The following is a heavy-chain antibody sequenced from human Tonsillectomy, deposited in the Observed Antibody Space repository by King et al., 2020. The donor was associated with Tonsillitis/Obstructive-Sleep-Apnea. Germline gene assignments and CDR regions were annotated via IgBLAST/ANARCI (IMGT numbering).Heavy chain of an antibody. Sequence: VTLKESGPALVKPTQTLTLTCTFSGFSLSTSGMCVSWIRQPPGKALEWLARIDWDDDKYYSTSLKTRLTISKDTSKNQVVLTMTNMDPVDTATYYCARMLAVAGTERAYYFDYWGQGTLVTVSS. CDR3: ARMLAVAGTERAYYFDY. CDR2: IDWDDDK. CDR1: GFSLSTSGMC. D-gene: IGHD6-19*01. V-gene: IGHV2-70*15. J-gene: IGHJ4*02.